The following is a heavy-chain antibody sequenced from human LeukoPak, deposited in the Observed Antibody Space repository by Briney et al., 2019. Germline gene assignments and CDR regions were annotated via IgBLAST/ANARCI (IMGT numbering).Heavy chain of an antibody. Sequence: GGSLRLSCAASGFTFSSYAMSWVRQAPGKGLEWVSAISGSGGSTYYADSVKGRFTISRDNSKNTLYLQMNSLRAEDTAVYYCAKGGGYCSGGSCFTTVDYWGQGTLVTVSS. CDR1: GFTFSSYA. V-gene: IGHV3-23*01. J-gene: IGHJ4*02. D-gene: IGHD2-15*01. CDR3: AKGGGYCSGGSCFTTVDY. CDR2: ISGSGGST.